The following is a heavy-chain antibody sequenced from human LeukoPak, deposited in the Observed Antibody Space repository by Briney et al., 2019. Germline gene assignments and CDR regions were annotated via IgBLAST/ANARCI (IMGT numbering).Heavy chain of an antibody. Sequence: SETLSLTCAVYGGSFSGYYWSWIRQPPGKGLEWIGEINHSGSTNYNPSLKSRVTISVDTSKNQFSLKLSSATAADTAVYYCARWDSSGYYYARRNWFDPWGQGTLVTVSS. CDR2: INHSGST. D-gene: IGHD3-22*01. V-gene: IGHV4-34*01. CDR1: GGSFSGYY. J-gene: IGHJ5*02. CDR3: ARWDSSGYYYARRNWFDP.